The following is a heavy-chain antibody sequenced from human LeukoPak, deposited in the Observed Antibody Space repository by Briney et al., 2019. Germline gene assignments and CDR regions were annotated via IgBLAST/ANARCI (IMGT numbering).Heavy chain of an antibody. CDR2: ISYDGSNK. Sequence: GGSLRLSCAASGFTFSSYGMHWVRQAPGKGLEWVAVISYDGSNKYYADSVKGRFTISRDNSKNTLYLQMNSLRAEDTAVYYCAKPYDSSGYTDYWGQGTLVTVSS. J-gene: IGHJ4*02. V-gene: IGHV3-30*18. D-gene: IGHD3-22*01. CDR3: AKPYDSSGYTDY. CDR1: GFTFSSYG.